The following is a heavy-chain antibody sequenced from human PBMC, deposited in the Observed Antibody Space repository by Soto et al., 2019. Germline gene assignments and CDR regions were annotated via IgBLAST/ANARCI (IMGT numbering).Heavy chain of an antibody. J-gene: IGHJ3*02. Sequence: EVQLLESGGGLVQPGGSLRLSCATSGFIFTSYAMSWVRQAPGKGLEWVSALSASGGSTYYADSVKGRFTISRDNSKNTLYLQMNSLRAEDTALYYCAKDSRGDIVLLTAAFDIWGQGTMVTVSS. CDR3: AKDSRGDIVLLTAAFDI. V-gene: IGHV3-23*01. D-gene: IGHD2-15*01. CDR1: GFIFTSYA. CDR2: LSASGGST.